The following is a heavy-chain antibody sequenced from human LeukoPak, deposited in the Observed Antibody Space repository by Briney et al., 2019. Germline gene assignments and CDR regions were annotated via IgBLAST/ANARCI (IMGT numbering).Heavy chain of an antibody. D-gene: IGHD6-13*01. V-gene: IGHV1-8*01. CDR2: MNPNSGNT. CDR1: GYTFTSYD. J-gene: IGHJ4*02. Sequence: ASVKVSCKASGYTFTSYDINWVRQATGQGLEWMGWMNPNSGNTGYAQKFQGRVTMTRNTSISTAYMELSSLRPEDTAVYHCARGQLGGYSSSWEFDYWGQGTLVTVSS. CDR3: ARGQLGGYSSSWEFDY.